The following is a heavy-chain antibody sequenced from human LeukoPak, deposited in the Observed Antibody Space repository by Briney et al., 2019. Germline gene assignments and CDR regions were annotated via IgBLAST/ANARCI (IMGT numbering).Heavy chain of an antibody. J-gene: IGHJ3*02. CDR3: ARESRDFWSGYSDAFDI. V-gene: IGHV4-59*01. D-gene: IGHD3-3*01. CDR2: IYYSGST. Sequence: PSETLSLTCTVSGGSISSYYWSWIRQPPGKGLEWIGYIYYSGSTNYNPSLKSRVTISVDTSKSQFSLKLSSVTAADTAVYYCARESRDFWSGYSDAFDIWGQGTMVTVSS. CDR1: GGSISSYY.